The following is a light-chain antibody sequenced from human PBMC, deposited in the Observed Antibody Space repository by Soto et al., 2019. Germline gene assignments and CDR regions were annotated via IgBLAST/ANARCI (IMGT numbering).Light chain of an antibody. Sequence: QSALTQPASVSGSPGQSITISCTGTSRDVGGYNYVSWYQQHPGKAPKLMIYEVSYRPSGVSNRFSGSKSGNTASLTISGLQAEDEADYYCSSYTSSSTVVFGGGTQLTVL. V-gene: IGLV2-14*01. CDR3: SSYTSSSTVV. CDR2: EVS. CDR1: SRDVGGYNY. J-gene: IGLJ3*02.